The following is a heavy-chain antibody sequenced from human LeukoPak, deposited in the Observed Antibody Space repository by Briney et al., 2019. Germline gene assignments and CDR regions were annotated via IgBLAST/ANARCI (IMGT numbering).Heavy chain of an antibody. J-gene: IGHJ4*02. V-gene: IGHV3-23*01. Sequence: PGGSLRLSCVASRFTFSSYAMSWVRQAPGKGLEWVSGISASGGSTYYADSVKGRFTISRDNSKNTLYLQMNSLRDEDTAVYYCAKDTYDSSGYYPLLGYWGQGTLVTVSS. D-gene: IGHD3-22*01. CDR1: RFTFSSYA. CDR2: ISASGGST. CDR3: AKDTYDSSGYYPLLGY.